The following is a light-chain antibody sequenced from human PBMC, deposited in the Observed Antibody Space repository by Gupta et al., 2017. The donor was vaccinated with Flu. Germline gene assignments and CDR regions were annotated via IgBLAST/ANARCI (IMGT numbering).Light chain of an antibody. V-gene: IGLV2-14*01. CDR3: ASYTSTNPYV. CDR1: SDDVGGYDY. Sequence: QSALTPPASVSGSPGQSITISCTGTSDDVGGYDYVSWYQQHPDKVPKLMIYEVNNRPSGVSHRFSGSKSGNTASLTISGLQAEDEAEYFCASYTSTNPYVFGSGTKVTVL. J-gene: IGLJ1*01. CDR2: EVN.